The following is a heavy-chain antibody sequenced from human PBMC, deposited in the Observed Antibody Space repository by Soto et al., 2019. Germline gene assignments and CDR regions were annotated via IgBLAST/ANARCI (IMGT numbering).Heavy chain of an antibody. D-gene: IGHD3-3*01. CDR3: AKSRRYITIFGVVTHDAFDI. CDR2: ISYDGSNK. J-gene: IGHJ3*02. CDR1: GFTFSSYG. V-gene: IGHV3-30*18. Sequence: GGSLRLSCAASGFTFSSYGMHWVRQAPSKGLEWVAVISYDGSNKYYADSVKGRFTISRDNSKNTLYLQMNSLRAEDTAVYYCAKSRRYITIFGVVTHDAFDIWGQGTMVTVSS.